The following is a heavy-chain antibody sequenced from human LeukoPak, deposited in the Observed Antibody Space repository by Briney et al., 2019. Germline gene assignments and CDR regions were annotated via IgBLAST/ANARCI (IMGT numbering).Heavy chain of an antibody. Sequence: PSETLSLTCAVYGGSFSGYYWSWIRQPPGKGLEWIGEINHSGSTNYNPSLKSRVTISVDTSKNQFSLKLSSVTAADTAVYYCARGRLDYVWGSYRPYYFDYWAREPWSPSPQ. CDR3: ARGRLDYVWGSYRPYYFDY. CDR1: GGSFSGYY. J-gene: IGHJ4*02. V-gene: IGHV4-34*01. D-gene: IGHD3-16*02. CDR2: INHSGST.